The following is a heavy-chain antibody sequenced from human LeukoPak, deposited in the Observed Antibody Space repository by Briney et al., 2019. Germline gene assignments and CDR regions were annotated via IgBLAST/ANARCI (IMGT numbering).Heavy chain of an antibody. D-gene: IGHD3-3*01. CDR3: ARSNLRFLNWFDP. Sequence: ASVKVSCKASGGTSSSYAISWVRQAPGQGLEWMGRIIPIFGTANYAQEFQGRVTITTDESTSTAYMELSSLRSEDTAVYYCARSNLRFLNWFDPWGQGTLVTVSS. V-gene: IGHV1-69*05. CDR2: IIPIFGTA. J-gene: IGHJ5*02. CDR1: GGTSSSYA.